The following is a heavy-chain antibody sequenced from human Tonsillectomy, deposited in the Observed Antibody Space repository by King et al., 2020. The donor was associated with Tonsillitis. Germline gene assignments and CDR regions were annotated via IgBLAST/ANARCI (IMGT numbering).Heavy chain of an antibody. CDR2: VFPSGIT. V-gene: IGHV4-4*07. CDR1: GGSISSGS. Sequence: QLQESGPGLVKPSETLSLTCSVSGGSISSGSWSWIRHPAGKGLDGMGRVFPSGITNYYPSLKSRVSMSVDTSKNQFSLKLTSVTAADSAVYYCATGSGDFDHWGQGTLVTVSS. D-gene: IGHD3-10*01. CDR3: ATGSGDFDH. J-gene: IGHJ4*02.